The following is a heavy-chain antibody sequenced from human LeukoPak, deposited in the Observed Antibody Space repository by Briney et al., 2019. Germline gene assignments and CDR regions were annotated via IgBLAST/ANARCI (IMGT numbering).Heavy chain of an antibody. D-gene: IGHD2-2*01. CDR1: GYTFTSNH. Sequence: GASVKVSCKASGYTFTSNHMHWVRQAPGQGLEWMGIINPSGGSTSYAQKFQGRVTMTRDTSTSTVYMELSSLRSEDTAVYYCARDFDYHVYCSSTSCYGMDVWGQGTTVTVSS. CDR3: ARDFDYHVYCSSTSCYGMDV. J-gene: IGHJ6*02. V-gene: IGHV1-46*01. CDR2: INPSGGST.